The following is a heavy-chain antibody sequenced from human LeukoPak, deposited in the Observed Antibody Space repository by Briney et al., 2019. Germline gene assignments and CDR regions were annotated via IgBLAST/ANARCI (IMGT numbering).Heavy chain of an antibody. CDR1: GGSISGSDHY. J-gene: IGHJ3*02. V-gene: IGHV4-39*07. Sequence: SETLPLTCTVSGGSISGSDHYWGWIRQPPGKGLEWIASFYYGGSTYYNPSLKSRVTISVDMSKTQFSLKLSAVTAADTAVYYCASSSGFGAFDMWGQGTEVTVSS. CDR2: FYYGGST. D-gene: IGHD3-22*01. CDR3: ASSSGFGAFDM.